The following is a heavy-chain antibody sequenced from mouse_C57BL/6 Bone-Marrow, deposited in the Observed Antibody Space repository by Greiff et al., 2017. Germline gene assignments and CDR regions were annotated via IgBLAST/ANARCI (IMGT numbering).Heavy chain of an antibody. CDR3: ARHGVTTVVATDYYAMDY. J-gene: IGHJ4*01. Sequence: EVHLVESGGGLVQPGGSLKLSCAASGFTFSDYYMYWVRQTPEKRLEWVAYISNGGGSTYYPDTVKGRFTISRDNAKNTLYLQMSRLKSEDTAMYYCARHGVTTVVATDYYAMDYWGQGTSVTVSS. D-gene: IGHD1-1*01. CDR2: ISNGGGST. V-gene: IGHV5-12*01. CDR1: GFTFSDYY.